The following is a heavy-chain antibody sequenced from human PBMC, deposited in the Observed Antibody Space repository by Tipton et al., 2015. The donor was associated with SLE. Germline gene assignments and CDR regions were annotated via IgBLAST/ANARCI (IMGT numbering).Heavy chain of an antibody. CDR3: ALQYDSSGYYWF. CDR2: IYHSGST. V-gene: IGHV4-30-4*08. D-gene: IGHD3-22*01. Sequence: TLSLTCTVSRGSVSSGAYYWSWIRQHPGKGLEWIGTIYHSGSTWYNPSLKSRVTISVDKNQFSLKLTSVTAADTAVYYCALQYDSSGYYWFWGQGTLVTVSS. CDR1: RGSVSSGAYY. J-gene: IGHJ4*02.